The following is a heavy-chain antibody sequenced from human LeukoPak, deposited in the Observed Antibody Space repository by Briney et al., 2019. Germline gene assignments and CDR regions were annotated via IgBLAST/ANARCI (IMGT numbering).Heavy chain of an antibody. D-gene: IGHD3-10*01. CDR1: GCSISSCGYS. CDR2: IYHSGST. CDR3: ARIVVRGAYPDY. Sequence: PSETLSLTCAVSGCSISSCGYSWSWIRQPPGKGLEWIGYIYHSGSTYYNPSLKSRVTISVDRSKNQFSLKLSSVTAADTAVYYCARIVVRGAYPDYWGQGTLVTVSS. V-gene: IGHV4-30-2*01. J-gene: IGHJ4*02.